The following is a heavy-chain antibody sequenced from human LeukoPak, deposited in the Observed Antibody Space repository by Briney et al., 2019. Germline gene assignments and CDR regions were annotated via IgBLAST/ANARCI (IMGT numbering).Heavy chain of an antibody. Sequence: SGTLSLTCTVSGGSISSSSAYWGWIRQPPGKGLEWIGSIYYSKNTYYNPSLKSRVTISVDTSKNQFSLKLSSVTAADTAVYYCARGRTVAAAGTDYWGQGTLVTVSS. V-gene: IGHV4-39*07. CDR3: ARGRTVAAAGTDY. D-gene: IGHD6-13*01. CDR1: GGSISSSSAY. J-gene: IGHJ4*02. CDR2: IYYSKNT.